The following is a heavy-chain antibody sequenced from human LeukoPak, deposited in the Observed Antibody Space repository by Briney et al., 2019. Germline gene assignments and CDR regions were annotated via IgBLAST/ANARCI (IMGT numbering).Heavy chain of an antibody. D-gene: IGHD3-10*02. J-gene: IGHJ2*01. CDR2: ISSSGSTI. CDR1: GFIFSSYN. Sequence: GGSLRLSCAASGFIFSSYNMNWVRQAPGKGLEWVSYISSSGSTIYYADSVKGRFIISRDNAKNSLYLQMNSLRAEDTAIYYCARRRGLGASMSGAWYFDLWGRGTLVTVSS. CDR3: ARRRGLGASMSGAWYFDL. V-gene: IGHV3-48*01.